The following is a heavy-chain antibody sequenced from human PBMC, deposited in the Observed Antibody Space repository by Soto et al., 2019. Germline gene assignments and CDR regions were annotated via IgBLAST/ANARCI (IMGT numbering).Heavy chain of an antibody. CDR2: IWYDGSNK. CDR1: GFTFSSYG. J-gene: IGHJ6*02. D-gene: IGHD2-2*01. Sequence: GGSLRLSCAASGFTFSSYGMHWVRQAPGKGLEWVAVIWYDGSNKYYEDSVKGRFTISRDNSKNTLYLQMNSLRAEDTAVYYCAREAVGCSSTSCYFPYYYGMDVWGQGTMVTVSS. CDR3: AREAVGCSSTSCYFPYYYGMDV. V-gene: IGHV3-33*01.